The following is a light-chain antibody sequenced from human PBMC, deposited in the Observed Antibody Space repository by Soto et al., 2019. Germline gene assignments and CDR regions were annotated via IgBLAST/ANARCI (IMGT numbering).Light chain of an antibody. V-gene: IGKV3-11*01. CDR2: DAS. CDR1: QSVSSY. Sequence: EIVLTQSPATLSLSPGERATLSCRASQSVSSYLAWYQQKPGQAPRLLIYDASNRAAGIPARFSGSGSGTDFTLTISSLEPEDFAVYYCHQRSTWPHTFGQGTKLEIK. J-gene: IGKJ2*01. CDR3: HQRSTWPHT.